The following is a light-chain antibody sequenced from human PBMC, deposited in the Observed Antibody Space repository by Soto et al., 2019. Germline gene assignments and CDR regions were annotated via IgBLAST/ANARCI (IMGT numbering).Light chain of an antibody. CDR3: QQSYSTLD. Sequence: DIQMTQSPSSLSASVGDRVTITCRASQSISSHLNWYQQKPGKAPKLLIYAASSLQSGVPSRFSGSGSGTDFTLTISSLQPEDFATYYCQQSYSTLDFGPGTKVDIK. CDR1: QSISSH. J-gene: IGKJ3*01. V-gene: IGKV1-39*01. CDR2: AAS.